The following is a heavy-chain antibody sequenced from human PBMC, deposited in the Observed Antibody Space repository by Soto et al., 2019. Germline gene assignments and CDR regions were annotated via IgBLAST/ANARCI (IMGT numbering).Heavy chain of an antibody. Sequence: SETLSLTCTVSGGSIISTIYYWGWIRQPPGKGLEWIGTIHYSGSTYSNSSLKSRVTISVDTSKNEFSLKLNSVTAADTAVYYCVRVFDYWGQGTLVTVSS. CDR3: VRVFDY. J-gene: IGHJ4*02. CDR2: IHYSGST. CDR1: GGSIISTIYY. V-gene: IGHV4-39*01.